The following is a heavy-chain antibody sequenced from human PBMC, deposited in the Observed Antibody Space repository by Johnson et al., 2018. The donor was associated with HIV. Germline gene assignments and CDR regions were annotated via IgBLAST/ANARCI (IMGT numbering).Heavy chain of an antibody. CDR3: ARDLPSSGPDNGDAFDI. CDR1: PFTFTNYA. D-gene: IGHD3-22*01. CDR2: MSFSGG. V-gene: IGHV3-23*04. Sequence: VQLVESGGGLVQPGGSLRLSCGASPFTFTNYAMRWVRQAPVKGLDWVSVMSFSGGKGRFTISRDNSKNTLYLQMNSLRAEDTAVYYCARDLPSSGPDNGDAFDIWGQGTMVTVSS. J-gene: IGHJ3*02.